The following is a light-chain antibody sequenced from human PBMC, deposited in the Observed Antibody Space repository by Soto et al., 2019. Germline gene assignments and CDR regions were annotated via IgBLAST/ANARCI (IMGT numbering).Light chain of an antibody. CDR1: QSISNY. J-gene: IGKJ1*01. Sequence: IQMTPSPSSLSASVGDRVTISCRASQSISNYLNWYQQKPGTAPKLLIYAASSLQSGVPSRFSGSGSGTDFTLTISSLQIEDFATYFCQQSDSTPQTFGQGTKVEIK. CDR2: AAS. CDR3: QQSDSTPQT. V-gene: IGKV1-39*01.